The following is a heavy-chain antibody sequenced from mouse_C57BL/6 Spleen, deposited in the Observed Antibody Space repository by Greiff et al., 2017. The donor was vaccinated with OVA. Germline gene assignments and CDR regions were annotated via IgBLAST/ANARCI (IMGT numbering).Heavy chain of an antibody. J-gene: IGHJ2*01. CDR3: TRYYDSSFDD. CDR1: GYTFTDYE. V-gene: IGHV1-15*01. CDR2: IDPETGGT. D-gene: IGHD1-1*01. Sequence: QVQLQQSGAELVRPGASVTLSCKASGYTFTDYEMHWVKQTPVQGLEWIGAIDPETGGTAYNQKFKGKAILTADKSSSTAYMELRSLTSEDSAAYYCTRYYDSSFDDWGQGTTLTVSS.